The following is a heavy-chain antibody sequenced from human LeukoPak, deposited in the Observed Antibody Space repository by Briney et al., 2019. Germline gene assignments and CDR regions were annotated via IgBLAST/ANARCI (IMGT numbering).Heavy chain of an antibody. D-gene: IGHD3-9*01. Sequence: PGGSLRLSCAASGFTFSSYGMHWVRQAPGKGLEWVAVIRYDGSNKYYADSVKGRFTISRDNSKNTLYLQMNSLRAEDTAVYYCANGADRYFDYYYMDVWGKGTTVTVSS. CDR2: IRYDGSNK. CDR1: GFTFSSYG. J-gene: IGHJ6*03. V-gene: IGHV3-30*02. CDR3: ANGADRYFDYYYMDV.